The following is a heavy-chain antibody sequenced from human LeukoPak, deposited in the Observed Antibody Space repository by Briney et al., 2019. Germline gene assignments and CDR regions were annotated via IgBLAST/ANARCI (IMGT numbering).Heavy chain of an antibody. CDR2: IKSKTDGETT. D-gene: IGHD2-15*01. V-gene: IGHV3-15*05. CDR3: ARERYCSSSSCPGALDV. J-gene: IGHJ3*01. CDR1: GFTLNYDW. Sequence: AGGSLRLSCVSSGFTLNYDWMTWVRQAPGKGLEWVGRIKSKTDGETTSYPTTMKSRISNSREDSKNTLYLQMDSPKTEDTAVYFCARERYCSSSSCPGALDVWGQGTEVTVSS.